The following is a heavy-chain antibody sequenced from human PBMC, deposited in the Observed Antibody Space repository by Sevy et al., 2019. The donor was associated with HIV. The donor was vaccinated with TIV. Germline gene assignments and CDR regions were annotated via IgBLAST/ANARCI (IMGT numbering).Heavy chain of an antibody. CDR3: AGDEKTGTSFDY. J-gene: IGHJ4*02. D-gene: IGHD1-7*01. CDR1: GDSVSRNSAA. V-gene: IGHV6-1*01. Sequence: SQTLSLTCAISGDSVSRNSAAWNWIRQSPSRGLEWLGRTYYRSKWYNDYAVSVKSRITINPDTSKNQLSLQLKSVTPEETAVYYCAGDEKTGTSFDYWGQGTLVTVSS. CDR2: TYYRSKWYN.